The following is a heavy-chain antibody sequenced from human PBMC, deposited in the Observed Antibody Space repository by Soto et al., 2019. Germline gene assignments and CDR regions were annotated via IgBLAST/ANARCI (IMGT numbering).Heavy chain of an antibody. D-gene: IGHD3-3*01. CDR2: INHSGST. V-gene: IGHV4-34*01. CDR3: ARGKKHVLRFLEWSYHYGMDV. Sequence: WETLSLTCAFYVVSFSGYYWSCIRHPPGKWLEWIGEINHSGSTNYNPSLKSRVTISVDTSKNQFYLKLSSVTAADTAVYYCARGKKHVLRFLEWSYHYGMDVWGQGTTVNVSS. CDR1: VVSFSGYY. J-gene: IGHJ6*01.